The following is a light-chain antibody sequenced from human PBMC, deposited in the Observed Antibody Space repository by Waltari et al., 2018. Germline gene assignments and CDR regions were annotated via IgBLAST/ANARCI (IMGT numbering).Light chain of an antibody. J-gene: IGLJ2*01. CDR2: RDN. CDR3: QVWDSSSNAV. V-gene: IGLV3-9*01. CDR1: NIGSRN. Sequence: SFDLTQPLSVSVALGQTARLTCGGDNIGSRNVHWYQQKPGQAPILVIYRDNNRPSGFPELFSGSNSGNTATLSISRAQAGDEADYFCQVWDSSSNAVFGGGTKLTVL.